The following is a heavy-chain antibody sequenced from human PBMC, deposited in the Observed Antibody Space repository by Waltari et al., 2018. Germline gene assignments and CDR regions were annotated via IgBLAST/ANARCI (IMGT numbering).Heavy chain of an antibody. D-gene: IGHD3-3*01. V-gene: IGHV4-59*01. J-gene: IGHJ3*02. CDR3: ARVVVADFWSGYYTWAFDI. Sequence: QVQLQESGPGLVKPSETLSLTCTVSGGSISSYYWSWIRQPPGKGLEWIGYIYYRGSTNYIPALKSRVTISVDTSKNQFSLKLSSVTAADTAVYYCARVVVADFWSGYYTWAFDIWGQGTMVTVSS. CDR1: GGSISSYY. CDR2: IYYRGST.